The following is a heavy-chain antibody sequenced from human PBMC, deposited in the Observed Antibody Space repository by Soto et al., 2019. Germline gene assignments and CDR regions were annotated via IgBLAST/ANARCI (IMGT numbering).Heavy chain of an antibody. Sequence: SETLSLTYTVSGGSISSGGYYWSWIRQHPGKGLEWIGYIYYSGSTYYNPSLKSRVTISVDTSKNQFSLKLSSVTAADTAVYYCARELNLHGDFDYWGQGTLVTVSS. V-gene: IGHV4-31*03. CDR3: ARELNLHGDFDY. CDR2: IYYSGST. J-gene: IGHJ4*02. D-gene: IGHD3-10*01. CDR1: GGSISSGGYY.